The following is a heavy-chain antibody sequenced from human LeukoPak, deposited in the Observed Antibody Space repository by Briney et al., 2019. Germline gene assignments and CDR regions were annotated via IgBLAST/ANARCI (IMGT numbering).Heavy chain of an antibody. CDR2: ISGSGGST. V-gene: IGHV3-23*01. D-gene: IGHD3-10*01. CDR1: GFTFSGYV. Sequence: GGSLRLSCAASGFTFSGYVMSWDRQAPGKGLEWVSGISGSGGSTYYADSVKGRFTISRDNSKNTLYLQMNGLRAEDTAVYYCAKEGSMKGAFDIWGQGTMVTVSS. J-gene: IGHJ3*02. CDR3: AKEGSMKGAFDI.